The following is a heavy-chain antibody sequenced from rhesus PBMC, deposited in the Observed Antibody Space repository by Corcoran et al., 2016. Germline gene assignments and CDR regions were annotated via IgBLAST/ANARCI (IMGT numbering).Heavy chain of an antibody. D-gene: IGHD6-31*01. V-gene: IGHV4-127*01. CDR3: ARAVGVAAAGTGFDY. CDR1: GYSISSGYG. J-gene: IGHJ4*01. Sequence: QVQLQESGPGLVKPSETLSLTCAVSGYSISSGYGWGWIRQPPGKGLEWIGQIYGGSGSTYYHPPLKRRVTVSKDTSKNQFSLKLSSVTAADTAVYYCARAVGVAAAGTGFDYWGQGVLVTVSS. CDR2: IYGGSGST.